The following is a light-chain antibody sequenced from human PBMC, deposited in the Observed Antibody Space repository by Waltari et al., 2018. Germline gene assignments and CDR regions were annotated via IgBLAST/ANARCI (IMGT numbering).Light chain of an antibody. CDR3: AAWDDSLNGVV. Sequence: QSVLTQAPSASGTPGQWLILPCPGSSSNTGSKNVHLYDPLPGTATKLLIYPNNSRPPWVPDRFSGSKSGTSASLAISGLQSEDEADYFCAAWDDSLNGVVFAGGTKLTVL. CDR1: SSNTGSKN. V-gene: IGLV1-44*01. J-gene: IGLJ2*01. CDR2: PNN.